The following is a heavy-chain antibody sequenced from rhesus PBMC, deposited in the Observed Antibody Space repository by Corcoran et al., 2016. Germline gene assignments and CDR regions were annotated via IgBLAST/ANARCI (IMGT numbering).Heavy chain of an antibody. Sequence: QVQLQESGPGVVKPSETLSLTCAVSGGSISASYRWSWIRQPPGKGLEWIGYIYGSSTSTNSTPSLKSRVTISKDTSKNQFSLKLSSVTAADTAVYYCARERYYSGSYYYYFDYWGQGVLVTVSS. J-gene: IGHJ4*01. CDR3: ARERYYSGSYYYYFDY. CDR1: GGSISASYR. D-gene: IGHD3-16*01. V-gene: IGHV4S10*01. CDR2: IYGSSTST.